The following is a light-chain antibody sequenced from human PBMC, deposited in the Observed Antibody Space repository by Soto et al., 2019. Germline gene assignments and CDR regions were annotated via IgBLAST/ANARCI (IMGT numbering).Light chain of an antibody. CDR2: EVT. CDR1: SNDVGIYNY. V-gene: IGLV2-14*01. Sequence: QSALTQPASVSGSPGQSITISCTGTSNDVGIYNYVSWYQQHPGKAPKLMIYEVTNRPSGVSDRFSGSKSDNTASLTISGLQAEDEADYYCSSYTISSTWVFGGGNKVTVL. J-gene: IGLJ3*02. CDR3: SSYTISSTWV.